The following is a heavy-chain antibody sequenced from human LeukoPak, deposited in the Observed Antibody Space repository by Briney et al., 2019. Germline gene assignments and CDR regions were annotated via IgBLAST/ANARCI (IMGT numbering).Heavy chain of an antibody. CDR3: ARYEQQLANYFDY. J-gene: IGHJ4*02. CDR1: GGSFSGCY. Sequence: SETLSLTCAVYGGSFSGCYWSWIRQPPGKGLEWIGEINHSGSTNYNPSLKSRVTISVDTSKNQFSLKLSSVTAADTAVYYCARYEQQLANYFDYWGQGTLVTVSS. V-gene: IGHV4-34*01. CDR2: INHSGST. D-gene: IGHD6-13*01.